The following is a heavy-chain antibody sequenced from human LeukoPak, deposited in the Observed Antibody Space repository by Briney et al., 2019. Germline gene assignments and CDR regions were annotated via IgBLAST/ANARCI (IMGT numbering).Heavy chain of an antibody. CDR2: ISWNSGSI. CDR1: GFTFDDYA. V-gene: IGHV3-9*01. D-gene: IGHD2-2*01. J-gene: IGHJ4*02. Sequence: PGGSLRLSCAASGFTFDDYAMHWVRQAPGKGLEWVSGISWNSGSIGYADSVKGRFTISRDNAKNSLYLQMNSLRAEDTAVYYCARLGPAAFDYWGQGTLVTVSS. CDR3: ARLGPAAFDY.